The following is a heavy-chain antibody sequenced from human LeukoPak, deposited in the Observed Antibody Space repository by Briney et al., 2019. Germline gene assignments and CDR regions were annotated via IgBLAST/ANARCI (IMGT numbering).Heavy chain of an antibody. V-gene: IGHV3-74*01. J-gene: IGHJ4*02. CDR1: GFTFSDYW. D-gene: IGHD3-16*01. CDR2: INTDTRGT. CDR3: ARAGAYRLDY. Sequence: GGSLRLSCAASGFTFSDYWMHWVRQAPGEGLVWVSIINTDTRGTYYADSVKGRFTISRDNAKNTLYLQMNSLRAEDTAVYYCARAGAYRLDYWGQGALVTVSS.